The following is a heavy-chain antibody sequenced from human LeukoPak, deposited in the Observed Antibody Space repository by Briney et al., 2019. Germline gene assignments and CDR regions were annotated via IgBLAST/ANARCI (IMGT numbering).Heavy chain of an antibody. V-gene: IGHV3-73*01. CDR3: TRLTYDFWSGYYTEKNYYGMDV. CDR2: IRSKANSYAT. Sequence: VGSLRLSCAASGFTFSGSAMHWVRPASGKGLEWVGRIRSKANSYATAYAASVKGRFTISRDDSKNTAYLQMNSLKTEDTAVYYCTRLTYDFWSGYYTEKNYYGMDVWGQGTTVTVSS. D-gene: IGHD3-3*01. J-gene: IGHJ6*02. CDR1: GFTFSGSA.